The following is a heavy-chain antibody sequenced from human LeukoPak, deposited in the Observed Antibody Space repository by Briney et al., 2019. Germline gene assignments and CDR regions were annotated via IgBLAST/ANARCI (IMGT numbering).Heavy chain of an antibody. CDR3: ARNFDY. J-gene: IGHJ4*02. V-gene: IGHV4-34*01. CDR1: GGSFTGYY. CDR2: IHHSGYA. Sequence: SETLSLTCAVSGGSFTGYYWSWVRQPPGEGLEWIGDIHHSGYANYDPSLKSRVTISLDTSKNQFSLKLSSVTAADTAIYYCARNFDYWGQGTLVTVSS.